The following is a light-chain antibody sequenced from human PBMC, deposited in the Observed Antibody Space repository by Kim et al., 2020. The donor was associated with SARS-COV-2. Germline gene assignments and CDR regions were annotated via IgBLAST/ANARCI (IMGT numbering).Light chain of an antibody. CDR1: SSNIGSNS. CDR3: STWDDSLNARV. V-gene: IGLV1-44*01. CDR2: SND. J-gene: IGLJ3*02. Sequence: GQRVTISCSGSSSNIGSNSVNWYQQLPGTAPKFLIYSNDQRPSGVPDRFSASKSGTSASLAIRDLLTEDEADYYCSTWDDSLNARVFGGGTQLTVL.